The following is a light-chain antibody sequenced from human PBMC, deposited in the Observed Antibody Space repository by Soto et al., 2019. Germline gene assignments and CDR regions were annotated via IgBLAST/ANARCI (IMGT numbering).Light chain of an antibody. J-gene: IGLJ2*01. Sequence: QAVVTQSPSASASLGASVKLTCTLSRGHSSYAIAWHQQQPEKGPRYLMKLNSDGSHSKGDGIPDRFSGSSSGAERYLTISSLQAQDEADYYCQTWGTGIQDVVFGGGTKLTVL. V-gene: IGLV4-69*01. CDR2: LNSDGSH. CDR1: RGHSSYA. CDR3: QTWGTGIQDVV.